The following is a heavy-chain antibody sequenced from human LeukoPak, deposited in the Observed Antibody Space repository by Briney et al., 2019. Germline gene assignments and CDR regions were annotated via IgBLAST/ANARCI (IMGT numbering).Heavy chain of an antibody. CDR2: ISGSGGST. CDR3: AKDRTGYSSSWFDY. D-gene: IGHD6-13*01. V-gene: IGHV3-23*01. CDR1: GFTFSSYA. J-gene: IGHJ4*02. Sequence: GGSLRLSCAAPGFTFSSYAMSWVRQAPGNELEWVSAISGSGGSTYYADSVKGRFTISRDNSKSTLYLQMNSLRAEDTAVYYCAKDRTGYSSSWFDYWGQGTLVTVSS.